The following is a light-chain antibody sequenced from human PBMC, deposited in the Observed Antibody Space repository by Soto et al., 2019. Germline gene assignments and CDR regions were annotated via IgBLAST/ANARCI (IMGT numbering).Light chain of an antibody. CDR3: QQSYTTLFT. J-gene: IGKJ3*01. CDR2: AAS. V-gene: IGKV1-39*01. CDR1: QSIDNY. Sequence: IQMTQSPSSLCAAVGHSDTITCLTSQSIDNYLNWYQQKPGKAPKLLMFAASTLQSGVPSRFSGSGSETDFTLTISSLQPEDLATYYCQQSYTTLFTFGPGTKVDIK.